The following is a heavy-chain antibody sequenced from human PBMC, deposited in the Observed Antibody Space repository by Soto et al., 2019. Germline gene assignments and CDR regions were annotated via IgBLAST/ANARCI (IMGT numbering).Heavy chain of an antibody. D-gene: IGHD6-19*01. CDR3: ARDRIAVAGMLSGNWFDP. CDR1: GYTFTSYG. Sequence: ASGKVSCKDAGYTFTSYGISWVRQAPGQGLEWMGWISAYNGNTNYAQKLQGRVTMTTDTSTSTAYMELRSLRSDDTAVYYCARDRIAVAGMLSGNWFDPWGQGTLVTVSS. V-gene: IGHV1-18*04. J-gene: IGHJ5*02. CDR2: ISAYNGNT.